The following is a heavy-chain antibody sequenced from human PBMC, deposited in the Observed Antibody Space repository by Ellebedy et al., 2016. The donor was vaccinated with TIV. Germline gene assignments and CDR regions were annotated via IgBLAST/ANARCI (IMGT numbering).Heavy chain of an antibody. D-gene: IGHD5-12*01. CDR2: IYYSGST. V-gene: IGHV4-30-4*01. J-gene: IGHJ5*02. Sequence: SETLSLXXTVSGGSISSGDYYWSWIRQPPGKGLEWIGYIYYSGSTYYNPSLKSRVTISIDTSKNQFSLKLSSVTAADTAVYYCARVDSGYDPWGQGTLVTVSS. CDR1: GGSISSGDYY. CDR3: ARVDSGYDP.